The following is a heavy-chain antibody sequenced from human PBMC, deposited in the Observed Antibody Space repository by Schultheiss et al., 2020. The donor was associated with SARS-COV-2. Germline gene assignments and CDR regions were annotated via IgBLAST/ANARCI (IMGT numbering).Heavy chain of an antibody. Sequence: GGSLRLSCAASGFTFSSYAMHWVRQAPGKGLEYVSAISSNGGSTYYANSVKGRFTISRDNSKNTLYLQMGSLRAEDMAVYYCARGRGYCSSTSCYSDYWGQVTLVTVSS. CDR2: ISSNGGST. D-gene: IGHD2-2*01. J-gene: IGHJ4*02. CDR1: GFTFSSYA. V-gene: IGHV3-64*01. CDR3: ARGRGYCSSTSCYSDY.